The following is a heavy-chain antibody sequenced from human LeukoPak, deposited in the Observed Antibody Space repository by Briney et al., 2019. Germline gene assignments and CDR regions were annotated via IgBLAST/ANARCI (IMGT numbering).Heavy chain of an antibody. CDR1: GFIFDDYV. CDR2: ISWNSGNI. D-gene: IGHD4-23*01. V-gene: IGHV3-9*01. Sequence: PGESLRLSCAASGFIFDDYVMHWVRQAPGKGLEWVSGISWNSGNIGYADSVKGRFTISRDNAKNSLYLQMNSLRAEDTAVYYCARGYGGNFYYYYYYGMDVWGQGTTVTVSS. J-gene: IGHJ6*02. CDR3: ARGYGGNFYYYYYYGMDV.